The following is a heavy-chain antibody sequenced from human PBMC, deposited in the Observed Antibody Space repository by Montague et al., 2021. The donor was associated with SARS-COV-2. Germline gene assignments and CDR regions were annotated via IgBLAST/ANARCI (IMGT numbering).Heavy chain of an antibody. CDR2: IKQNRRT. J-gene: IGHJ4*02. V-gene: IGHV4-34*01. CDR1: GGSFSGYY. Sequence: SETLSLTCAVYGGSFSGYYWSWIRQPPEKGLEWIGEIKQNRRTNNNPSLKSRVIISVDTSKNQFSLKLSSVTAADTAVYYCARRGSSVWEVTVSAELDYWGQGTLVIVSS. D-gene: IGHD3-10*01. CDR3: ARRGSSVWEVTVSAELDY.